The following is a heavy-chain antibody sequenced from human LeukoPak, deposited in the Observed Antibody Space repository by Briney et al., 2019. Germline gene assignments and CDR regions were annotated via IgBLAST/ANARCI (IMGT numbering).Heavy chain of an antibody. CDR2: ISYDGSNK. CDR3: ASRYPYDAFDI. D-gene: IGHD1-1*01. Sequence: PGGSLRLPCAASGFTFSSYAMHWVRQAPGKGLEWVAVISYDGSNKYYADSVKGRFTISRDNSKNTLYLQMNSLRAEDTAVYYCASRYPYDAFDIWGQGTMVTVSS. V-gene: IGHV3-30-3*01. J-gene: IGHJ3*02. CDR1: GFTFSSYA.